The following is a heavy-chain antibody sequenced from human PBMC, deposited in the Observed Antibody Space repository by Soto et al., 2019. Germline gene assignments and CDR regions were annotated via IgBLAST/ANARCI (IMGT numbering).Heavy chain of an antibody. J-gene: IGHJ1*01. CDR1: GFTFRSYV. CDR3: ARWGTTGGLDV. D-gene: IGHD3-16*01. CDR2: TSYDGSGK. V-gene: IGHV3-30*19. Sequence: QVQLVESGGGVVQPRTSLRLSCVGSGFTFRSYVIHWVRQAPGKGLEWVALTSYDGSGKYYGDSVRGRFTISRDNSRNTVDLQMDSLRLEDTALYYCARWGTTGGLDVWGQGTLVSVSS.